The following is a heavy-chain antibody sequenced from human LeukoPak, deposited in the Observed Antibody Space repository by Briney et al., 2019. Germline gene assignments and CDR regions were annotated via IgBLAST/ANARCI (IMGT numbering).Heavy chain of an antibody. CDR3: ARGRILWFGELYYFDY. Sequence: SETLSLTCAVYGXSFSGYYWSWIRQPPGKGLEWIGEINHSGSTNYNPSLKSRVTISVDTSKNQFSLKLSSVTAADTAVYSCARGRILWFGELYYFDYWGQGTLVTVSS. V-gene: IGHV4-34*01. J-gene: IGHJ4*02. D-gene: IGHD3-10*01. CDR2: INHSGST. CDR1: GXSFSGYY.